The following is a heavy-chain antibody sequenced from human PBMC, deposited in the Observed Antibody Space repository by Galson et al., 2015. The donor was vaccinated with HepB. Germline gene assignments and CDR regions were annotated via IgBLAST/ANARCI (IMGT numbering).Heavy chain of an antibody. D-gene: IGHD4-17*01. J-gene: IGHJ4*02. CDR3: AKNYGYFDS. V-gene: IGHV3-23*01. CDR1: GCSVRASA. Sequence: FLRHSCAASGCSVRASALPGVPQAPRDGLEWGSGSTSTGDPVYHADAVKGRCTVYREISKSTLYLQLSNLRLDDTAVYYCAKNYGYFDSWGQGTLVTVSS. CDR2: STSTGDPV.